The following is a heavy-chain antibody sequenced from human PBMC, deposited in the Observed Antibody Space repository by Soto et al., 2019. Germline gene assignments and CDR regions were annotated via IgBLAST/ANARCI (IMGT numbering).Heavy chain of an antibody. Sequence: SGPTLVNPTQTLTLTCTFSGFSLSTSGMCVSWIRQPPGKALEWLALIDWDDDKYYSTSLKTRLTISKDTSKNQVVLTMTNMGPVDTATYYCARTRRDLYGSGSYFDYWGQGTLVTVSS. D-gene: IGHD3-10*01. J-gene: IGHJ4*02. CDR2: IDWDDDK. CDR3: ARTRRDLYGSGSYFDY. V-gene: IGHV2-70*01. CDR1: GFSLSTSGMC.